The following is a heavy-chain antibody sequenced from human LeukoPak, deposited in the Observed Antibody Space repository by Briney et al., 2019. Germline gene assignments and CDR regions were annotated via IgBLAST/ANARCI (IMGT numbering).Heavy chain of an antibody. D-gene: IGHD6-19*01. CDR2: MNPNSGNT. CDR3: ARGHSSGWLYYYYGMDV. V-gene: IGHV1-8*01. J-gene: IGHJ6*02. Sequence: ASVKVSCKASGYTFTSYDINWVRQATGQGREWMGWMNPNSGNTGYAQKFQGRVTMTRNTSISTAYMELSSLRSEDTAVYYCARGHSSGWLYYYYGMDVWGQGTTVTVSS. CDR1: GYTFTSYD.